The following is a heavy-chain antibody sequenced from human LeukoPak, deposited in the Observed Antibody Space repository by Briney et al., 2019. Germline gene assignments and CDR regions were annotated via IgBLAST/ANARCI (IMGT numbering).Heavy chain of an antibody. V-gene: IGHV1-2*02. D-gene: IGHD1-26*01. CDR2: INPNSGGT. Sequence: ASVKVSCKASGYTFTGYYMHWVRQAPGQGLEWMGWINPNSGGTNYAQKFQGRVTMTRDTSISTAYMELSRLRSDDTAVYYCARALKYSGSPVLAFDIWGQGTMVTVSS. J-gene: IGHJ3*02. CDR3: ARALKYSGSPVLAFDI. CDR1: GYTFTGYY.